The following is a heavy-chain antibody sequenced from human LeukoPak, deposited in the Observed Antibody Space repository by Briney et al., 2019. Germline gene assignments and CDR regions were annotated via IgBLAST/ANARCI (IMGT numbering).Heavy chain of an antibody. CDR3: ARDGPLDFWSGRLHGYFDY. V-gene: IGHV3-23*01. CDR2: ISGSGGST. Sequence: GGSLRLSCAASGFTFSSYDMSWVRQAPGKGLEWVSAISGSGGSTYYADSVQGRFTISRDNSKNTLYLHMNSLRAEDTAVYYCARDGPLDFWSGRLHGYFDYWGQGTLVTVSS. CDR1: GFTFSSYD. J-gene: IGHJ4*02. D-gene: IGHD3-3*01.